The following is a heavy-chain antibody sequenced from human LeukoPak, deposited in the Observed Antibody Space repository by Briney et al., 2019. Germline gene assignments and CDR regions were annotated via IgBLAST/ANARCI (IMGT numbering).Heavy chain of an antibody. D-gene: IGHD3-22*01. CDR1: GFTFSSYS. CDR2: ISSSGSTI. J-gene: IGHJ3*02. Sequence: GGSLRLSCAASGFTFSSYSMNWVRQAPGKGLEWVSYISSSGSTIYYADSVKGRFTISRDNAKNSLYLQMNSLRAEDTAVYYCASAMYYYDSSGHYAFDIWGQGTMVTVSS. V-gene: IGHV3-48*01. CDR3: ASAMYYYDSSGHYAFDI.